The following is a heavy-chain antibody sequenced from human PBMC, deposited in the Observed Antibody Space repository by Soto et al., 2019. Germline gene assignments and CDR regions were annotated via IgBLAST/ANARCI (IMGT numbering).Heavy chain of an antibody. CDR2: IYYSGST. D-gene: IGHD4-17*01. Sequence: SETLSLTCTVSGGSISSYYWSWIRQPPGKGLEWIGYIYYSGSTNYNPSLKSRVTISVDTSKNQFSLKLSSVTAADTAVYYCARHIPPTVTTIDYWGQGTLVTVSS. J-gene: IGHJ4*02. CDR3: ARHIPPTVTTIDY. CDR1: GGSISSYY. V-gene: IGHV4-59*08.